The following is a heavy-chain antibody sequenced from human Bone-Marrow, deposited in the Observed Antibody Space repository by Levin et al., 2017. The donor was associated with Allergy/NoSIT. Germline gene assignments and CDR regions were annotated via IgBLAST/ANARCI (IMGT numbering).Heavy chain of an antibody. CDR1: GFTIRSNY. V-gene: IGHV3-53*01. Sequence: LSLPCAASGFTIRSNYMSWVRQAPGKGLEWVSVIYSGGSTYYADSVKGRFTISRDNSKNTLYLQMNSLRAEDTAVYYCARSGRYDYVWGSYRHGNAFDIWGQGTMVTVSS. D-gene: IGHD3-16*02. CDR2: IYSGGST. J-gene: IGHJ3*02. CDR3: ARSGRYDYVWGSYRHGNAFDI.